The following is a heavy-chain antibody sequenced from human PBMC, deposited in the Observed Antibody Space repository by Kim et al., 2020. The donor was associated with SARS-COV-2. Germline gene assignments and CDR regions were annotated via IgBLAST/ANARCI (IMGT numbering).Heavy chain of an antibody. CDR3: AKDGCSGGSCDGYYYYMDV. CDR2: ISWNSGSI. CDR1: GFTFDDYA. V-gene: IGHV3-9*01. J-gene: IGHJ6*03. Sequence: GGSLRLSCAASGFTFDDYAMHWVRQAPGKGLEWVSGISWNSGSIGYADSVKGRFTISRDNAKNSLYLQMNSLRAEDTALYYCAKDGCSGGSCDGYYYYMDVWGKGTTVTVSS. D-gene: IGHD2-15*01.